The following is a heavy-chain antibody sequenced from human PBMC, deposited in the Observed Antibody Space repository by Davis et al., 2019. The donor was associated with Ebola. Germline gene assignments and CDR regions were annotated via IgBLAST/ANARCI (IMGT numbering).Heavy chain of an antibody. CDR1: GFTFSSSA. Sequence: GEFLKISCAASGFTFSSSAMNWVRQAPGRGLEWVSSISSGSSYIYYADSVMGRFTISRDNAKNSLYLQMNSLGAEDTAVYYCEREAPLGYDEGDRTYWGQGTLVTVSS. D-gene: IGHD5-12*01. V-gene: IGHV3-21*01. CDR3: EREAPLGYDEGDRTY. J-gene: IGHJ4*02. CDR2: ISSGSSYI.